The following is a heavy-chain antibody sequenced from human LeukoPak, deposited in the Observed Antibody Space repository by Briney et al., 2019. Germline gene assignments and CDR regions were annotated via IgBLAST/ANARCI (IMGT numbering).Heavy chain of an antibody. D-gene: IGHD3-3*01. V-gene: IGHV7-4-1*02. CDR3: ARDNPSDDFWSGSRDYYYMDV. CDR1: GYTFTSYA. J-gene: IGHJ6*03. CDR2: INTNTGNP. Sequence: GASVEVSCKASGYTFTSYAMNWVRQAPGQGLEWMGWINTNTGNPTYAQGFTGRFVFSLDTSVSTAYLQISSLKAEDTAVYYCARDNPSDDFWSGSRDYYYMDVWGKGTTATVSS.